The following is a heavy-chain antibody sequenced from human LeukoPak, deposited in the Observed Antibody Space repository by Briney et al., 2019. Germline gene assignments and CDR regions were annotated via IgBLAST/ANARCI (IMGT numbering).Heavy chain of an antibody. CDR2: INHSGST. D-gene: IGHD3-22*01. Sequence: SETLSLTCTVSGGSISSGGYYWSWIRQPPGKGLEWIGEINHSGSTNYNPSLKSRVTISVDTSKNQFSLELSSVTAADTAVYYCATHDTMIVTGAFDIWGQGTMVTVSS. J-gene: IGHJ3*02. CDR1: GGSISSGGYY. V-gene: IGHV4-39*07. CDR3: ATHDTMIVTGAFDI.